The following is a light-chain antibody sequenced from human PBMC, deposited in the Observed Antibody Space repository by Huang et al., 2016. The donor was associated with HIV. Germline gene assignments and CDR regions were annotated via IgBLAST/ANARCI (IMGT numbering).Light chain of an antibody. CDR2: AAS. V-gene: IGKV1-NL1*01. Sequence: DIQMTQSPTSLSASVGDRVTITCRASPDISNSVAWYQQKPGKAPELLRYAASRLESGVPSRFSGSGSGTDYTLTISSLQPEDFATYYCQQYYGAPNFGGGTKVEIK. J-gene: IGKJ4*01. CDR3: QQYYGAPN. CDR1: PDISNS.